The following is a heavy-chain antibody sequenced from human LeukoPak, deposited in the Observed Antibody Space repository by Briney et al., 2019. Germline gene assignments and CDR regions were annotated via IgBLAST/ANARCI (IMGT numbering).Heavy chain of an antibody. CDR1: GVSISGGGSS. CDR3: AIHYYDSSGYPTATAVFDP. V-gene: IGHV4-30-4*07. Sequence: SETLSLTCAVSGVSISGGGSSWSWIRQPPGKGLEWIGYIYNIGSTYYNPSLKSRLIISVDTSKNQFSLKLSSVTAADTAVYYCAIHYYDSSGYPTATAVFDPWGQGTLVTVSS. J-gene: IGHJ5*02. D-gene: IGHD3-22*01. CDR2: IYNIGST.